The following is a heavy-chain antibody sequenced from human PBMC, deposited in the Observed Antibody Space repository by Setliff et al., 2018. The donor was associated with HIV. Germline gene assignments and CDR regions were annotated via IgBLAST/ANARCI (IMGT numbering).Heavy chain of an antibody. J-gene: IGHJ6*03. Sequence: AASVKVSCKASGYTFINYHITWVRQAPGQGLGWVGSISASSVNTNYTQGRVTMTTDISTSTAYMELRSLRSADSAVYYCARVPVSNYCYYMDVWGKGTTVTVS. V-gene: IGHV1-18*01. CDR3: ARVPVSNYCYYMDV. CDR1: GYTFINYH. CDR2: ISASSVNT.